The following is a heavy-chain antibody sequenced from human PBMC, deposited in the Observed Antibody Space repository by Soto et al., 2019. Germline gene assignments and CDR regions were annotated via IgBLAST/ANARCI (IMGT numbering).Heavy chain of an antibody. CDR1: GGTLRRYA. V-gene: IGHV1-69*01. CDR3: XVVDMSDNDAENYFYAMDV. Sequence: QVQLVQSGAEVKKPGSSVKVSCKASGGTLRRYAISWVRQAPGRGLEWMGGIIPRFGTTSYAPTEKFQGRLXXXXXXXXXXXXXXXXXXXXXXXXXXXXXVVDMSDNDAENYFYAMDVWGQGTTVIVSS. D-gene: IGHD3-22*01. J-gene: IGHJ6*02. CDR2: IIPRFGTT.